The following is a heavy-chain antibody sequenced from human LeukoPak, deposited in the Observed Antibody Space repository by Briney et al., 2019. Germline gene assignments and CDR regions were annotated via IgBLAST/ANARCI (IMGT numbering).Heavy chain of an antibody. V-gene: IGHV4-4*07. D-gene: IGHD6-13*01. CDR2: IYSSGGT. CDR1: GGSISSYY. CDR3: ARGTTAAAGIFDC. J-gene: IGHJ4*02. Sequence: SETLSLTCSVSGGSISSYYWSWVRQPAGKGLEWIGRIYSSGGTSYNPSLNSRVTMSEDTSNNQFSLRLTSVTAADTAVYYCARGTTAAAGIFDCWGQGSLVTVSS.